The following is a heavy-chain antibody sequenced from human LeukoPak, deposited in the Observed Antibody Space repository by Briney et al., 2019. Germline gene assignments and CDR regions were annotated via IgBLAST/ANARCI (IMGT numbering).Heavy chain of an antibody. CDR3: ARWRNYSNYVWFDP. Sequence: SETLSLTCTVSGGSISGSSYYWGWIRQPPGKGLEWIESIYYSGSTYYNPSLKSRVTISVDTSKNQFSLKLSSVTAADTAVYYCARWRNYSNYVWFDPWGQGTLVTVSS. J-gene: IGHJ5*02. D-gene: IGHD4-4*01. V-gene: IGHV4-39*01. CDR1: GGSISGSSYY. CDR2: IYYSGST.